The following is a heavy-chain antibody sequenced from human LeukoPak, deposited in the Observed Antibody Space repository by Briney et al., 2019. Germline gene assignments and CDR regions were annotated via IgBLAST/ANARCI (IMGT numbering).Heavy chain of an antibody. J-gene: IGHJ4*02. V-gene: IGHV4-39*01. Sequence: SETLSLTCTVSGASISKSDYYWGWIRQPPGKGLEWIATIYYSGSTYYNPSLKSRVIISVDTSKSQFPLQLSSVTATDTAVYYCARISLIRGIIPPFDYWGQGTLVTVSS. CDR2: IYYSGST. CDR3: ARISLIRGIIPPFDY. CDR1: GASISKSDYY. D-gene: IGHD3-10*01.